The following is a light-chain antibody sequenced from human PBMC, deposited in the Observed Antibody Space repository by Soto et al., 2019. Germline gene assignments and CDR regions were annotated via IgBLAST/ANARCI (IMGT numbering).Light chain of an antibody. Sequence: EIELTQSPGTLSLSPGERATLSCRASQSVSSNYLAWYQQKPGQPPRLLISDASNRATGIPDRFSGSGSGTDFTLTISGLEPEDFAVYYCQHYGRSPPSWTFGQGTKVEIK. CDR2: DAS. V-gene: IGKV3-20*01. CDR3: QHYGRSPPSWT. CDR1: QSVSSNY. J-gene: IGKJ1*01.